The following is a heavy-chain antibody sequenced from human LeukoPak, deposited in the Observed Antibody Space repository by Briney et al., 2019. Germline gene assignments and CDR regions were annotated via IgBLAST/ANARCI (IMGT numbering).Heavy chain of an antibody. CDR3: ARPRSGYCSGGSCQEVGAFDI. Sequence: SVKVSCKASGGTFSSYAISWVRQAPGQGLEWMGGIIPIFGTANYAQKFQGRVTITADESTSTAYMELSSLRSEDTAVYYCARPRSGYCSGGSCQEVGAFDIWGQGTMVTVSS. D-gene: IGHD2-15*01. CDR1: GGTFSSYA. CDR2: IIPIFGTA. J-gene: IGHJ3*02. V-gene: IGHV1-69*13.